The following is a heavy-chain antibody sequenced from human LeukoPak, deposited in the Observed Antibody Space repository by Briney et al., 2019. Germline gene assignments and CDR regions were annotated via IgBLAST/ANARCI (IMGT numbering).Heavy chain of an antibody. V-gene: IGHV5-51*01. Sequence: PGESLKISCKGSGYSFTSYWIGWVRQMPGKGLEWVGIIYPDDSETRYSPSFQDQVTISADKSISTAYPQWSSLKASDTAMYYCARHYPGGDYFIDYWGQGTLVTVSS. CDR3: ARHYPGGDYFIDY. CDR1: GYSFTSYW. D-gene: IGHD4-17*01. CDR2: IYPDDSET. J-gene: IGHJ4*02.